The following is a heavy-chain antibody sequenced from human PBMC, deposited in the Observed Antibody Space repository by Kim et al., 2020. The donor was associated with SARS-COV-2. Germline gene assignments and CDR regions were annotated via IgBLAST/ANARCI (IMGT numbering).Heavy chain of an antibody. CDR1: GFTFKSYW. CDR3: ATGFIDRGGNSD. V-gene: IGHV3-74*01. CDR2: INSDGSTT. J-gene: IGHJ4*02. Sequence: GGSLRLSCVGSGFTFKSYWMHWVRQAPGKGLVWVSRINSDGSTTDYTDSVKGRFPISRDNAKNTLYLQMDSLTAEDTAVYYCATGFIDRGGNSDWGQGTLVTVSS. D-gene: IGHD4-4*01.